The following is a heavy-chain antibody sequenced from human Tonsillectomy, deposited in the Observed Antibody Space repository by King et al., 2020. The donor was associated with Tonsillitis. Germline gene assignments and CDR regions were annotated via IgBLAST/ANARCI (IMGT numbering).Heavy chain of an antibody. CDR3: ARRIIAAADGGFDI. V-gene: IGHV5-51*03. J-gene: IGHJ3*02. CDR1: GYSFTSYW. Sequence: QLVQSGAEVKKPGESLKISCKGSGYSFTSYWIGWVRQMPGKGLEWMVSIYPCDSDTRHSPSFQGQVTIDADKSISTAYLQVSSLRASDTAMYYCARRIIAAADGGFDIWGQGTMVTVSS. CDR2: IYPCDSDT. D-gene: IGHD6-13*01.